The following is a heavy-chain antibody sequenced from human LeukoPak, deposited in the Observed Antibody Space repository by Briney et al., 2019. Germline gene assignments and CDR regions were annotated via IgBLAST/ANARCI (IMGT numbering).Heavy chain of an antibody. CDR2: ISTSGNTR. CDR3: ARETYYYDSSGYYRYYYYGMDV. V-gene: IGHV3-48*04. CDR1: GFTFSNAW. J-gene: IGHJ6*02. Sequence: GGSLRLSCAASGFTFSNAWMNWVRQAPGKGLEWVSYISTSGNTRYYADSVKGRFTISRDNAKNSLYLQMNSLRAEDTAVYYCARETYYYDSSGYYRYYYYGMDVWGQGTTVTVSS. D-gene: IGHD3-22*01.